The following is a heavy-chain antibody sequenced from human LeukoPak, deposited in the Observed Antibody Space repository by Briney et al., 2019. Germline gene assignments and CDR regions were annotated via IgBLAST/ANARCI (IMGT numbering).Heavy chain of an antibody. V-gene: IGHV3-9*01. CDR1: RFTFSNYW. CDR3: AKDFGSGYSYGDSFDY. Sequence: PGGSLRLSCSASRFTFSNYWMTWVRQAPGKGLEWVSGISWNSGSIGYADSVKGRFTISRDNAKNSLYLQMNSLRAEDTALYYCAKDFGSGYSYGDSFDYWGQGTLVTVSS. J-gene: IGHJ4*02. CDR2: ISWNSGSI. D-gene: IGHD5-18*01.